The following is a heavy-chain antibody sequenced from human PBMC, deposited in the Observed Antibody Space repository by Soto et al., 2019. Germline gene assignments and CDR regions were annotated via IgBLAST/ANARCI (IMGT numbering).Heavy chain of an antibody. CDR3: ARGFVSNSFDP. V-gene: IGHV3-74*01. Sequence: GGSLRLSCAASGFTFSSYWMHWVRQAPGKGLVWVSRINSDGSSTSYADSVKGRFTISRDNAKNTLYPQMNSLRAEDTAVYYCARGFVSNSFDPWGQGTLVTVSS. CDR1: GFTFSSYW. D-gene: IGHD2-8*01. CDR2: INSDGSST. J-gene: IGHJ5*02.